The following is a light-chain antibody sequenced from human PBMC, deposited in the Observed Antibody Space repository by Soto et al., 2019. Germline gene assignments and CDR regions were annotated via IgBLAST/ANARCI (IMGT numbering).Light chain of an antibody. Sequence: EIVLTQSPGTLSLSPGERATLSCRASQSVSANYLAWYQHKPGQAPRLLIYGASTRATGIPDRFSGSGSGTDCARTISRLEPGDFAVYYCQQYGSSPGATFGQGTKVEVK. CDR2: GAS. CDR3: QQYGSSPGAT. V-gene: IGKV3-20*01. CDR1: QSVSANY. J-gene: IGKJ1*01.